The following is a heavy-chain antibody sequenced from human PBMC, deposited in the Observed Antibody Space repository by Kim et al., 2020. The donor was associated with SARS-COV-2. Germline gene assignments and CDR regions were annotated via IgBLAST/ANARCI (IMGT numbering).Heavy chain of an antibody. CDR2: IYYSGST. V-gene: IGHV4-31*03. J-gene: IGHJ4*02. CDR3: ARAAGIKDSFFTMIVVVTHFDY. Sequence: SETLSLTCTVAGGSISSGGYYWSWIRQHPGKGLEWIGYIYYSGSTYYNPSLKSRVTISVDTSKNQFSLKLSSVTAADTAVYYCARAAGIKDSFFTMIVVVTHFDYWGQGTLVTVSS. D-gene: IGHD3-22*01. CDR1: GGSISSGGYY.